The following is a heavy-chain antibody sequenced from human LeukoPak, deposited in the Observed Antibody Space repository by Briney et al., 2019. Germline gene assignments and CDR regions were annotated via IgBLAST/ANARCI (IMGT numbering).Heavy chain of an antibody. J-gene: IGHJ6*02. CDR1: GGSISSYY. CDR3: ARAVGDYDILTGNYGMDV. D-gene: IGHD3-9*01. CDR2: IYYSGST. V-gene: IGHV4-59*01. Sequence: SETLSLTCTVSGGSISSYYWTWIRQPPGKGLEWIGYIYYSGSTNYNPSLKSRVTISVDTSKNQFSLKLSSVTAADTAVYYCARAVGDYDILTGNYGMDVWGQGTTVTVSS.